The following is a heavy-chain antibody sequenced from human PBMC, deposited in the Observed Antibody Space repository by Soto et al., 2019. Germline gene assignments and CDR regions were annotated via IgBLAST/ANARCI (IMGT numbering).Heavy chain of an antibody. V-gene: IGHV3-30*03. CDR3: AREGNGWSYFDY. D-gene: IGHD6-19*01. CDR1: GFTFSNYG. Sequence: PGGSLRLSWAASGFTFSNYGMHWVRQAPGEGLEWVALISYDGKNRFYADSVKGRFTISSDRSKNTVYLQMNSLRIDDTAVYFCAREGNGWSYFDYWGRGTLVTVSS. CDR2: ISYDGKNR. J-gene: IGHJ4*02.